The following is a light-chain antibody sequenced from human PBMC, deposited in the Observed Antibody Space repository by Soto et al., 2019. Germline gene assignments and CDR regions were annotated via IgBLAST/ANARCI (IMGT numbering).Light chain of an antibody. CDR2: EVS. CDR1: SSDVGGYNY. CDR3: AAWDDSLSGPVV. V-gene: IGLV2-8*01. Sequence: QSALTQPPSASGSPGQSVTISCTGTSSDVGGYNYVSWYQQHPGKAPKLMIYEVSKRPSGVPDRFSGSKSGNTASLAISGLRSEDEADYYCAAWDDSLSGPVVFGGGTKLTVL. J-gene: IGLJ2*01.